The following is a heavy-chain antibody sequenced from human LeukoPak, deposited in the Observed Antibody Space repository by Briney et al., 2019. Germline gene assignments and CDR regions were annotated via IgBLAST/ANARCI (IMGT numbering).Heavy chain of an antibody. V-gene: IGHV4-30-4*02. CDR2: IYYSGST. D-gene: IGHD3-22*01. CDR1: GGSISSGDYY. Sequence: SGTLSLTCTVSGGSISSGDYYWSWIRQPPGKGLEWIGYIYYSGSTYYNPSLKSRVTISVDTSKNQFSLKLSSVTAADTAVYYCARGAVVITSYYFDYWGQGTLVTVSS. CDR3: ARGAVVITSYYFDY. J-gene: IGHJ4*02.